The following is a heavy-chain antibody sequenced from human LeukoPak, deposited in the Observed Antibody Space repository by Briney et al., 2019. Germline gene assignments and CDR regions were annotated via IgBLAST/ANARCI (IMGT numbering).Heavy chain of an antibody. CDR1: GGSISSYY. D-gene: IGHD2-15*01. V-gene: IGHV4-59*01. CDR3: ARRRGYCSGGSCSYAFDI. J-gene: IGHJ3*02. CDR2: IYYSGST. Sequence: SETLSLTCTVSGGSISSYYWSWIRQPPGKGLEWIGYIYYSGSTNYNPSLKSRVTISVDTSKNQFSLKLSSVTAADTAVYYCARRRGYCSGGSCSYAFDIWGQGTMVTVSS.